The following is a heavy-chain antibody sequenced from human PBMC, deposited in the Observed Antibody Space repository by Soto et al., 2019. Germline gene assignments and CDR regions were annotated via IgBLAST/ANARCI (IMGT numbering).Heavy chain of an antibody. Sequence: EVQLVESGGVVVQPGGSLRLSCAASGFSFDDYTMHWVRLGPGKGLEWVSLITWDGGSTYYADSVKGRFTISRDNSINSLYLQMNSLRTEDTALYYCAKDINSSGWYSLDYWGQGTLVTVSS. V-gene: IGHV3-43*01. D-gene: IGHD6-19*01. CDR3: AKDINSSGWYSLDY. CDR1: GFSFDDYT. CDR2: ITWDGGST. J-gene: IGHJ4*02.